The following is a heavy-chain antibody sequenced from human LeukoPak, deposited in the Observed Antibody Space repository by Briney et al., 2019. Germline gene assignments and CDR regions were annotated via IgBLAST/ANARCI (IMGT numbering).Heavy chain of an antibody. CDR1: DGSISSSNW. CDR2: IYHSGIT. V-gene: IGHV4-4*02. Sequence: SETLSLTCAVSDGSISSSNWWSWVRQPPGKGLEWIGEIYHSGITNYNPSLKSRVTISLDKSKNQFSLILSSVTAADTAVYYCATIVGSTPDYFDNWGQGTLVTVSS. CDR3: ATIVGSTPDYFDN. D-gene: IGHD1-26*01. J-gene: IGHJ4*02.